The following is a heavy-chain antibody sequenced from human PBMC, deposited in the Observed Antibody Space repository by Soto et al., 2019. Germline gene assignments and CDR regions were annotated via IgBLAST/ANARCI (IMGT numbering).Heavy chain of an antibody. D-gene: IGHD1-26*01. Sequence: ASVKVSCKASGYTFTNYDINLVRQATGQGLEWMGWMNPKSGNTGYAQQFQGRVIMTRSTSISTAYMELSSLRVEDTALYYCVPTVGVTPGGAFDIWGQGTMVTVSS. CDR3: VPTVGVTPGGAFDI. V-gene: IGHV1-8*02. CDR1: GYTFTNYD. CDR2: MNPKSGNT. J-gene: IGHJ3*02.